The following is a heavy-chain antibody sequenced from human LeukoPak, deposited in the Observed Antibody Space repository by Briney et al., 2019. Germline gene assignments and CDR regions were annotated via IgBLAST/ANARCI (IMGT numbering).Heavy chain of an antibody. Sequence: VASVKVSCKASGGTFSSYAISWVRQAPGQGLEWMGGIIPIFGTANYAQKFQGRVTITADKSTSTAYMELSSLRSEDTAVYYCASPLSSIAARPETYYYYYYMDVWGKGTTVTVSS. J-gene: IGHJ6*03. V-gene: IGHV1-69*06. CDR1: GGTFSSYA. CDR2: IIPIFGTA. CDR3: ASPLSSIAARPETYYYYYYMDV. D-gene: IGHD6-6*01.